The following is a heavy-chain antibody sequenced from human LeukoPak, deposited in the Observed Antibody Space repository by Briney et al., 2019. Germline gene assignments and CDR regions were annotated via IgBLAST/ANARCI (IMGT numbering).Heavy chain of an antibody. V-gene: IGHV3-30*14. Sequence: PGRSLRLSCAASGFPFSSYAMHWVRQAPGKGLEWVAVISYDGSNKYYADSVKGRFTISRDNSKNTLYLQMNSLRAEDTAVYYCARLDRANGASPFDYWGQGTLVTVSS. J-gene: IGHJ4*02. CDR2: ISYDGSNK. CDR3: ARLDRANGASPFDY. D-gene: IGHD1-26*01. CDR1: GFPFSSYA.